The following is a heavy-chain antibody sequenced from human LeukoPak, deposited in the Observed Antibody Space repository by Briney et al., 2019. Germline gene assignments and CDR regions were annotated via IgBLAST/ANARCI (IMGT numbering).Heavy chain of an antibody. Sequence: SETLSLTCAVSGYSISSGYYWGWIRQPPGKGLEWNGSIYHSGSTYYNPSLKSRVTISVDTSKNQFSLKLSSVTAADTAVYYCARDRSGYGNWGQGTLVTVSS. CDR1: GYSISSGYY. J-gene: IGHJ4*02. CDR2: IYHSGST. CDR3: ARDRSGYGN. V-gene: IGHV4-38-2*02. D-gene: IGHD5-12*01.